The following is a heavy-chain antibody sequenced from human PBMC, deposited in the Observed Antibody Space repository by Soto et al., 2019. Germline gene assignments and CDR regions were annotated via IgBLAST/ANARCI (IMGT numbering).Heavy chain of an antibody. V-gene: IGHV4-4*07. CDR1: GGSISSYY. Sequence: PSETLSLTCTVSGGSISSYYWSWLRQPAGKGLEWIGRIYTSGSTNYNPSLQSRVTMSVDTAKNQFSLKLSSVTAADTAVYYCARATYYYDSSGPAGGAFDIWGQGTMVTVSS. CDR3: ARATYYYDSSGPAGGAFDI. CDR2: IYTSGST. J-gene: IGHJ3*02. D-gene: IGHD3-22*01.